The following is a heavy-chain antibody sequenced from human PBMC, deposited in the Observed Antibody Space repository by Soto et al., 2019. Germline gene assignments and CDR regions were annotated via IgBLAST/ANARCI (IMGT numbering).Heavy chain of an antibody. CDR1: GDSVSSNSAA. V-gene: IGHV6-1*01. D-gene: IGHD6-13*01. J-gene: IGHJ6*03. CDR2: TYYRSKWYN. Sequence: SQTLSLTCAISGDSVSSNSAAWNWIRQSPSRGLEWLGRTYYRSKWYNDYAVSVKSRITINPDTSKNQFSLQLNSVTPEDTAVYYCARDKNWGVAAAAMAPYYYYYMDVWGKGTTVTVSS. CDR3: ARDKNWGVAAAAMAPYYYYYMDV.